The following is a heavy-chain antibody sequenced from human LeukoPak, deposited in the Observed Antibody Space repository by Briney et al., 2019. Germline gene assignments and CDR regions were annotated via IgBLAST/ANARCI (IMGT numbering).Heavy chain of an antibody. D-gene: IGHD3-22*01. CDR2: INHSGST. CDR3: AREYPDSSGYSYYFDY. J-gene: IGHJ4*02. CDR1: GNSISSSSYY. V-gene: IGHV4-39*07. Sequence: SETLSLTCTVSGNSISSSSYYWSWIRQHPGKGLEWIGEINHSGSTNYNPSLKSRVTISVDTSKNQFSLKLSSVTAADTAVYYCAREYPDSSGYSYYFDYWGQGTLVTVSS.